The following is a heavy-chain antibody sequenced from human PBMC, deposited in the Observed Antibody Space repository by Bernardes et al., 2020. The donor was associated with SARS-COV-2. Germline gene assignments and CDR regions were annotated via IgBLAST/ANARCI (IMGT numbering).Heavy chain of an antibody. D-gene: IGHD2-15*01. CDR3: TKFTCSVHNCYLRWFDS. CDR1: GFIFHNYA. Sequence: GGSLRLSCAASGFIFHNYAMTWVRQGPGKGLEWVASISGNAANTFYSDSVKGRFTISRDNSKDTLFLQLNSLSAEDTAIYYCTKFTCSVHNCYLRWFDSWGRGTLVAVS. CDR2: ISGNAANT. V-gene: IGHV3-23*01. J-gene: IGHJ5*01.